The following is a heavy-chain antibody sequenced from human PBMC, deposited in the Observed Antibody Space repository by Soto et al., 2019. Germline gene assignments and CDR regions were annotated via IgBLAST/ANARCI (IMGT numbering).Heavy chain of an antibody. D-gene: IGHD3-22*01. V-gene: IGHV3-15*01. CDR3: TIPRGPMIRP. CDR2: IKSKTDGGTT. J-gene: IGHJ5*02. CDR1: ELTSSTDL. Sequence: EGYRRLSCIASELTSSTDLMTWVRQAPGKGLEWVGRIKSKTDGGTTDYAAPVKGRFTISRDDSKNTMYLQMNSLKTEDTAVYYCTIPRGPMIRPWGQGT.